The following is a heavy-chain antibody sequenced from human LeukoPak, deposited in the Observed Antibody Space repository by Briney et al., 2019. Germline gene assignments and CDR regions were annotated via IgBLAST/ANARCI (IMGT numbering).Heavy chain of an antibody. CDR1: GFTFSSYT. J-gene: IGHJ3*02. CDR2: SSTSSTI. Sequence: GGSLRLSCAASGFTFSSYTMNWVRQAPGKGLEWVSYSSTSSTIYYADSVKGRFTISRDSAKNSLYLQMNSLRAEDTAVYYCARDLGGSSWSLRAFDIWGQGTMVTVSS. V-gene: IGHV3-48*04. D-gene: IGHD6-13*01. CDR3: ARDLGGSSWSLRAFDI.